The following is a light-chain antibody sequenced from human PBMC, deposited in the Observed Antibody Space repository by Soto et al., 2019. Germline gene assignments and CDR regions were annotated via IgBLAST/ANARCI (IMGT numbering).Light chain of an antibody. CDR3: QHYGSS. CDR2: GAS. V-gene: IGKV3-20*01. Sequence: EIVLTQSPGTLSLSPGERATLSCRASQSVSSSYLAWYQQKPGQAPRLLIYGASSRATGIPDRFSGSGSGTDFTLTISRLEPEDFAVYYWQHYGSSFGGGTKVEIK. CDR1: QSVSSSY. J-gene: IGKJ4*01.